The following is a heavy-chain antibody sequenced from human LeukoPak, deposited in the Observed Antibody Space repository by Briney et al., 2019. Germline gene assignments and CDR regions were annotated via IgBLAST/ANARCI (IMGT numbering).Heavy chain of an antibody. J-gene: IGHJ4*02. CDR2: IKQDGSEK. CDR1: GFTFSSYW. D-gene: IGHD3-3*01. V-gene: IGHV3-7*01. Sequence: TGGSLRLSCAASGFTFSSYWMSWVRQAPGKGLEWVANIKQDGSEKYYVDSVKGRFTISRDNAKNSLYLQMNSLRAEDTAVYYCARDRDYDFWSGPDDDYWGQGTLVTVSS. CDR3: ARDRDYDFWSGPDDDY.